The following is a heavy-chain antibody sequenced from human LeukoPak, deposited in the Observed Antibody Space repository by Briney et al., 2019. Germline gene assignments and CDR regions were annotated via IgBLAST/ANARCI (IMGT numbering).Heavy chain of an antibody. CDR1: GGSISSYY. CDR3: ARRTYFYDSSGYYFDY. V-gene: IGHV4-59*01. Sequence: PSETLSLTCTVSGGSISSYYWSWIRQPPGKGLECIGFIYYSGSTNYNPSLKSRVTISVDTSKNQFSLKLSSVTAADTAVYYCARRTYFYDSSGYYFDYWGQGTLVTVSS. J-gene: IGHJ4*02. D-gene: IGHD3-22*01. CDR2: IYYSGST.